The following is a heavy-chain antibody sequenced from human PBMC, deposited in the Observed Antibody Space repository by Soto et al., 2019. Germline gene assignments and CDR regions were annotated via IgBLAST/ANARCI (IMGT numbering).Heavy chain of an antibody. J-gene: IGHJ6*02. V-gene: IGHV4-59*01. CDR3: ARDSRIGGATMRGGNDYYYGMDV. CDR2: IYYSGST. D-gene: IGHD1-26*01. Sequence: SETLSLTCTVSGGSISSYYWSWIRQPPGKGLEWIGYIYYSGSTNYNPSLKSRVTISVDTSKNQFSLKLSSVTAADTAVYYCARDSRIGGATMRGGNDYYYGMDVWGQGTTVTVSS. CDR1: GGSISSYY.